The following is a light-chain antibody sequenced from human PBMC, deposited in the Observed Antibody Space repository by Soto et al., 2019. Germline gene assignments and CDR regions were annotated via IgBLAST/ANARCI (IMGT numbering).Light chain of an antibody. CDR2: GAS. Sequence: IVLTQSPGTLSLSPGERATLSCRASQSGSSSYLAWYQQKAGLAPRLLIYGASTRATGIPARFSGSGSGTDFTLTISRLEPEDIAVYFCQHYGYFQWTCGQGTKVEIK. CDR3: QHYGYFQWT. V-gene: IGKV3-20*01. J-gene: IGKJ1*01. CDR1: QSGSSSY.